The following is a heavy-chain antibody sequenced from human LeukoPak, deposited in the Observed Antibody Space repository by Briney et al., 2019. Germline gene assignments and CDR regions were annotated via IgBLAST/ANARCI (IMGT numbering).Heavy chain of an antibody. J-gene: IGHJ4*02. Sequence: GGSLRLSCAASGFTFSSYSMNWVRQAPGKGLEWVSYISSSSSTIYYADSVKGRFTISRDNAKNSLYLQMNSLRAEDTAVYYCARDGVDAGLYFDYWGQGALVTVSS. CDR1: GFTFSSYS. V-gene: IGHV3-48*01. CDR3: ARDGVDAGLYFDY. CDR2: ISSSSSTI. D-gene: IGHD3-3*01.